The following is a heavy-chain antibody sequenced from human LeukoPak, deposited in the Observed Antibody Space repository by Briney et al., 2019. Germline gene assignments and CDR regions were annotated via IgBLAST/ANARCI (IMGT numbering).Heavy chain of an antibody. CDR2: ISGRTADT. CDR3: AKAPLGRCTGVICYYFDY. Sequence: GGSLRLSWAASGFTFSSSAMSWVRQAPGKGLEWVSAISGRTADTYYADSVKGRFTISRDNSKNTLYLQMNSLRAEDAAVYYCAKAPLGRCTGVICYYFDYWGQGTLVTVSS. CDR1: GFTFSSSA. V-gene: IGHV3-23*01. D-gene: IGHD2-15*01. J-gene: IGHJ4*02.